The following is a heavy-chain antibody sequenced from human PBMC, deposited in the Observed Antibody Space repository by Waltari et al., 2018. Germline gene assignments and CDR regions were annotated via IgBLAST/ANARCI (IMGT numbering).Heavy chain of an antibody. CDR3: ARSHGYCSSTSCYAAGWWFDP. CDR1: GGSISSSSYY. Sequence: QLQLQESGPGLVKPSETLSLTCTVSGGSISSSSYYWGWIRQPPGKGLEWIGSIYYSGSTYYNPSLKSRVTISVDTSKNQFSLKLSSVTAADTAVYYCARSHGYCSSTSCYAAGWWFDPWGQGTLVTVSS. J-gene: IGHJ5*02. D-gene: IGHD2-2*03. CDR2: IYYSGST. V-gene: IGHV4-39*01.